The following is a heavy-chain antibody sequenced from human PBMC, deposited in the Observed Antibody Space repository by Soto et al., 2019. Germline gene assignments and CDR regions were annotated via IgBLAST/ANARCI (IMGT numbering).Heavy chain of an antibody. Sequence: QVQLVESGGGVVHPGGALTLACVASGFTFSTFGMHWIRQTPGKGLEWVAVISADGREKKYADPEKSRLTISRDDSKNTLYLQLSSLRPEDPAVYYWAKDVYDYRGAYFNHWGQGTLVTVSS. CDR1: GFTFSTFG. CDR3: AKDVYDYRGAYFNH. D-gene: IGHD5-12*01. CDR2: ISADGREK. J-gene: IGHJ1*01. V-gene: IGHV3-30*18.